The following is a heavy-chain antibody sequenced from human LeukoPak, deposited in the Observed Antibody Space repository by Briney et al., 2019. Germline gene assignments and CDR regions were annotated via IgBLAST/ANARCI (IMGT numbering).Heavy chain of an antibody. V-gene: IGHV4-30-2*01. D-gene: IGHD5-18*01. CDR3: ARVSEYSYGYFDY. J-gene: IGHJ4*02. CDR2: INHSGST. CDR1: GGSISSGGYS. Sequence: PSETLPLTCAVSGGSISSGGYSWSWIRQPPGTGLEWIGYINHSGSTYYNPSLKSRVTISVDRSKNQFSLKLSSVTAADTAVYYCARVSEYSYGYFDYWGQGTLVTVSS.